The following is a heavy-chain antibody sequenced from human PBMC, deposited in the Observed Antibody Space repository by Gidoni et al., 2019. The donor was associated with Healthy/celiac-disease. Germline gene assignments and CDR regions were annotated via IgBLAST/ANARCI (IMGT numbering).Heavy chain of an antibody. CDR3: ARDRIAAFHAFDI. Sequence: QVQLVQSGAEVKKPGASVKVSCKASGYTFTSYSMHWVRQAPGQGLEWMGIINPSGGSTSYAQKFQGRVTMTRDTSTSTVYMELSSLRSEDTAVYYCARDRIAAFHAFDIWGQGTMVTVSS. D-gene: IGHD6-6*01. CDR1: GYTFTSYS. V-gene: IGHV1-46*01. CDR2: INPSGGST. J-gene: IGHJ3*02.